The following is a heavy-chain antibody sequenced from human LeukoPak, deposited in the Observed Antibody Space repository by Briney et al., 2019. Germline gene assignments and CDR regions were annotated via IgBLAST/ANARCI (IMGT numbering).Heavy chain of an antibody. D-gene: IGHD5-12*01. CDR2: IYYSGST. V-gene: IGHV4-61*01. Sequence: SETLSLTCTVSGGSISSSSYYWSWIRQPPGKGLEWIGYIYYSGSTNYNPSLKSRVTISVDTSKNQFSLKLSSVTAADTAVYYCASGYSGYEPFDYWGQGTLVTVSS. J-gene: IGHJ4*02. CDR1: GGSISSSSYY. CDR3: ASGYSGYEPFDY.